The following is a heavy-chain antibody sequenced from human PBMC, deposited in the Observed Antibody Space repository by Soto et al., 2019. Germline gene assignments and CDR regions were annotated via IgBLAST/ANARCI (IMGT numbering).Heavy chain of an antibody. CDR1: GYTFTRYY. J-gene: IGHJ3*02. Sequence: APVKGFCKASGYTFTRYYMHWVRQGPGQGLEWMGIINPSGGSTSYAQKFQGRVTMTRDTSTSTVYMELSSLRSEDTAVYYCARDHPPYVGFPFDIWGQGTMVTVS. V-gene: IGHV1-46*01. CDR2: INPSGGST. CDR3: ARDHPPYVGFPFDI. D-gene: IGHD3-16*01.